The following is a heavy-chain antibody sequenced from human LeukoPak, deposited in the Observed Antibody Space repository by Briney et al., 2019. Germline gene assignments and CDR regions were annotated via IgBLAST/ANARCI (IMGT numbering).Heavy chain of an antibody. CDR2: MYYTGST. J-gene: IGHJ4*02. V-gene: IGHV4-39*01. CDR3: ASLPTFGGVIVGYYVDY. Sequence: SETLSLTCTVSGGSISSSSYYWGWIRQPPGKGLEWIGSMYYTGSTYYNPSLKSRVTISVATSKDQFSLKLISVTAADTAVYYCASLPTFGGVIVGYYVDYWGKGTLVTVSS. CDR1: GGSISSSSYY. D-gene: IGHD3-16*02.